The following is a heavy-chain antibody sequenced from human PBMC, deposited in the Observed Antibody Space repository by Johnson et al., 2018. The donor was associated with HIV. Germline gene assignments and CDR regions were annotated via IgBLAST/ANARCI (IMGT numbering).Heavy chain of an antibody. V-gene: IGHV3-30*14. J-gene: IGHJ3*02. D-gene: IGHD4-11*01. Sequence: QVQLVESGGGSVKPGGSLRLSCVASGFTFSSYTMHWVRQAPGKGLEWVAVISYDGSNKYFADSVKGRFTISRENAKNSLYLQMNSLRAGDTAVYYCARETVTSGAFDIWGQGTMVTVSS. CDR2: ISYDGSNK. CDR3: ARETVTSGAFDI. CDR1: GFTFSSYT.